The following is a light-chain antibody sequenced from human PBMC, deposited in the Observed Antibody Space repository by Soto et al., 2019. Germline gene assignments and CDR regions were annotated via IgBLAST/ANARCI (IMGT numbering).Light chain of an antibody. CDR2: GAS. Sequence: DIQMTQSPSSLSASIEDRVTITCRASQSIGRYVSWYQQEPGKAPKLLIYGASSLRSGVPSKFNASGSCTYFTLTISSLQPVDFTTYFCQQSFTTPWTFGQGTKVEVK. CDR3: QQSFTTPWT. V-gene: IGKV1-39*01. J-gene: IGKJ1*01. CDR1: QSIGRY.